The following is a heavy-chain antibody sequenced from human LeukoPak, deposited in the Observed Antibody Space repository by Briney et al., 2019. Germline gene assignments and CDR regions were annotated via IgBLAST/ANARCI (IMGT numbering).Heavy chain of an antibody. CDR1: GFTFSSYW. J-gene: IGHJ3*02. Sequence: GGSLRLSCAASGFTFSSYWMHWVRQAPGKGLVWVSRINSDGSSTSYADSVRGRFTISRDNAKNSLYLQMNSLRAEDTAVYYCARDLNTMIAALTRAFDIWGQGTMVTVSS. V-gene: IGHV3-74*01. CDR2: INSDGSST. D-gene: IGHD3-22*01. CDR3: ARDLNTMIAALTRAFDI.